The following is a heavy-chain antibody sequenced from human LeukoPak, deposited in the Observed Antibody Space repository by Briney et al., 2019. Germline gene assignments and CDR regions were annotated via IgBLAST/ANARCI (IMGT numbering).Heavy chain of an antibody. CDR3: ARGLGSSWSRTWFDP. V-gene: IGHV7-4-1*02. J-gene: IGHJ5*02. D-gene: IGHD6-13*01. CDR1: GYTFTTYV. Sequence: ASVKVTCKASGYTFTTYVMNWVRQAPGQGLEWMGWINTNTGNPTYAQGFTGRFVFSLDTSVSTVYLQITSLKTEDTAVYYCARGLGSSWSRTWFDPWGQGTLVTVSS. CDR2: INTNTGNP.